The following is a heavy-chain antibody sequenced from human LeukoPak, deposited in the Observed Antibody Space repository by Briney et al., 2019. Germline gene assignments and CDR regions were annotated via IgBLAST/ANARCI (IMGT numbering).Heavy chain of an antibody. Sequence: GGSLRLSCAVPGFTFSSYWMSWVRQAPGKGLEWVASIKQDGSDKYYVDSVKGRFTISRDNAKNSMYLQMNSLRAEDTAVYYCARAGRVAGPSAKYWGQGTLVIVSS. CDR1: GFTFSSYW. CDR3: ARAGRVAGPSAKY. V-gene: IGHV3-7*03. J-gene: IGHJ4*02. D-gene: IGHD6-19*01. CDR2: IKQDGSDK.